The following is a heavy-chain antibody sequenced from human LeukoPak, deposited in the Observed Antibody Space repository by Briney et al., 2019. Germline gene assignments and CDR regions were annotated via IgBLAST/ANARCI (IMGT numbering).Heavy chain of an antibody. J-gene: IGHJ3*02. CDR1: GYTFTCYF. Sequence: ASVKVSCKASGYTFTCYFMHWVRQAPRQGLEWMGWINPNSGGTNYAQRFQGRVTMTRDRSISTAYMELSRLRSDDTAVYYCAMASNANDYGARGAFDIWGQGTMVTVSS. D-gene: IGHD4-17*01. CDR2: INPNSGGT. CDR3: AMASNANDYGARGAFDI. V-gene: IGHV1-2*02.